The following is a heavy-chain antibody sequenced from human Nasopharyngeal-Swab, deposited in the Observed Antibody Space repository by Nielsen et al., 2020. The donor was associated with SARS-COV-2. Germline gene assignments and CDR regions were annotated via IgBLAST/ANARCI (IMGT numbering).Heavy chain of an antibody. J-gene: IGHJ4*02. Sequence: SASLSLTCTVSGFSISCYYWFWIRQPPGKGLVWIVYIYYSGRTNYNPSLNSRVTISLDTSKNQFSLKLSSVTAADTAVYYCARGSGWTLDYWGQGTLVTVSS. CDR2: IYYSGRT. V-gene: IGHV4-59*01. D-gene: IGHD6-19*01. CDR3: ARGSGWTLDY. CDR1: GFSISCYY.